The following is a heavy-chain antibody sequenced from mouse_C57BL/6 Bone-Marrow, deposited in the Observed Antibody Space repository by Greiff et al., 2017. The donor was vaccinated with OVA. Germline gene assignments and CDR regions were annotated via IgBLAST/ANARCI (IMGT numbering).Heavy chain of an antibody. Sequence: VQLQQSGAELVRPGASVTLSCKASGYTFTDYEMHWVKQTPVHGLEWIGAIDPETGGTAYNQKFKGKATLTADKSSSTAYMELRSLTSEDSAVYYGTSSGRYFDDWGTGTTVTVSS. CDR1: GYTFTDYE. J-gene: IGHJ1*03. D-gene: IGHD3-1*01. V-gene: IGHV1-15*01. CDR2: IDPETGGT. CDR3: TSSGRYFDD.